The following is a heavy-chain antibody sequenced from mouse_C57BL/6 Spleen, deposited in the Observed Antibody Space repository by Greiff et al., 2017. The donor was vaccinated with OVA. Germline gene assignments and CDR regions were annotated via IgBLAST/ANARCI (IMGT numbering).Heavy chain of an antibody. CDR3: ASSLYYYGSPGYFDY. CDR1: GYTFTDYY. D-gene: IGHD1-1*01. Sequence: VQLQQSGPELVKPGASVKISCKASGYTFTDYYMNWVKQSHGKSLEWIGDINPNNGGTSYNQKFKGKATLTVDKSSSTAYMELRSLTSEDSAVYYCASSLYYYGSPGYFDYWGQGTTLTVSS. V-gene: IGHV1-26*01. J-gene: IGHJ2*01. CDR2: INPNNGGT.